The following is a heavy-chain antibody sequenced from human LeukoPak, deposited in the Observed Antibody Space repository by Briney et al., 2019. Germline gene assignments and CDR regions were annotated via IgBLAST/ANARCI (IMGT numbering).Heavy chain of an antibody. Sequence: GGSLRLSCAASGFTFSNAWMSWVRQAPGKGLEWVGRIKSKTDGGTTEYAVPVKGRFSISRDDSENTLYLQMNSLKTEDTAVYYCTTAPAAYTFDYWGQGTLVTVSS. D-gene: IGHD2-2*01. V-gene: IGHV3-15*01. J-gene: IGHJ4*02. CDR3: TTAPAAYTFDY. CDR1: GFTFSNAW. CDR2: IKSKTDGGTT.